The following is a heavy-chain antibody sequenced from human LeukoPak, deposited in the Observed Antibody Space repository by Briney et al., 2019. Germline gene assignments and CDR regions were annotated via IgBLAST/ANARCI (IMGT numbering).Heavy chain of an antibody. CDR3: ARGIVVRPAIGAFDI. CDR1: GYTFTGYY. CDR2: INPNSGGT. V-gene: IGHV1-2*02. J-gene: IGHJ3*02. D-gene: IGHD3-22*01. Sequence: GASVKVSCKASGYTFTGYYMHWVRQAPGQGLEWMGWINPNSGGTNYAQKFQGRVTMTRDTSISTAYMELSRLRSDDTAVYYCARGIVVRPAIGAFDIWSQGTMVTVSS.